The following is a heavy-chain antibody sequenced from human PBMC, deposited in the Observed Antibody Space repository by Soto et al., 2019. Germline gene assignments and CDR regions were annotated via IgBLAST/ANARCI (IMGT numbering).Heavy chain of an antibody. CDR2: IIPTFGTA. J-gene: IGHJ4*02. CDR3: ATSAKGGIAAGFDY. V-gene: IGHV1-69*06. D-gene: IGHD6-13*01. Sequence: SVKVSCQASGGTFSSYAISWVRQAPGQGLEWMGGIIPTFGTANYAQKFQGRVTITADKSTSTAYMELSSLRSEDTAVCYCATSAKGGIAAGFDYWGQGTLVTVSS. CDR1: GGTFSSYA.